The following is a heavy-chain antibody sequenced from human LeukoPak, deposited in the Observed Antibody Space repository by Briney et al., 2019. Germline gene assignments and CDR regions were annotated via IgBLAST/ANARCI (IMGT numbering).Heavy chain of an antibody. Sequence: GESLKISCKGSGCSFTSYWIGWVRQLPGKGLEWMGIIYPGDSDTRYSPSFQGQVTISADKSISTAYLQWSSLKASDTAMYYCARRLLGYCSGGSCSYYFDYWGQGTLVTVSS. D-gene: IGHD2-15*01. CDR2: IYPGDSDT. CDR3: ARRLLGYCSGGSCSYYFDY. CDR1: GCSFTSYW. J-gene: IGHJ4*02. V-gene: IGHV5-51*01.